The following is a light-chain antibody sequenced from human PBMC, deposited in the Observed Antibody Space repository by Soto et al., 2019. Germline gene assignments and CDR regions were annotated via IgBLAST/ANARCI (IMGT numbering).Light chain of an antibody. Sequence: EIVLTQSPATLSLSPGESATLSCRASRSVSNYLAWYQQKPGQAPRLLIYDASSRPTDIPARFSGSGSGTDFTLTISSLEPEDFALYYCQPYNNWPLTFGGGTKVDIK. CDR2: DAS. J-gene: IGKJ4*01. CDR3: QPYNNWPLT. CDR1: RSVSNY. V-gene: IGKV3-11*01.